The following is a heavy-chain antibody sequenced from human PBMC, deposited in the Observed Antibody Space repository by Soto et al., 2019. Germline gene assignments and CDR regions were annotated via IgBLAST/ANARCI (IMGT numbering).Heavy chain of an antibody. CDR1: GGSVRRGNYY. V-gene: IGHV4-31*03. J-gene: IGHJ4*02. D-gene: IGHD3-10*01. CDR3: ARADYATGSYYPDY. Sequence: QVQLQESGPGLVKPSQTLSLTCTVSGGSVRRGNYYWSWIRQFPGKGLEGIGYISNSGRTHYNPCLMSRITILVDTSKNQFFLELRSVTAADTALYYCARADYATGSYYPDYWGQGTLVTVSS. CDR2: ISNSGRT.